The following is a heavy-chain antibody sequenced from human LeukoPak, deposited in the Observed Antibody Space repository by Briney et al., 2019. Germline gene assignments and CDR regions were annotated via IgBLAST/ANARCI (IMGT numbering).Heavy chain of an antibody. CDR2: IYYSGTT. Sequence: PSETLSLTCTVSGASISSSGYYCGWIRQPPGKGLEWIGSIYYSGTTYYNPSLKSRATISVDTSKNQFSLKLSSVTAADTAVYYCVRGGWGAGGPPSHYWGPGTLVTVSS. J-gene: IGHJ4*02. V-gene: IGHV4-39*07. D-gene: IGHD1-26*01. CDR1: GASISSSGYY. CDR3: VRGGWGAGGPPSHY.